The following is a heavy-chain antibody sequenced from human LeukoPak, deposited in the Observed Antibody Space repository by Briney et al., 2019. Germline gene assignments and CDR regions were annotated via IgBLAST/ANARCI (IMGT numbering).Heavy chain of an antibody. CDR2: IYHSGST. CDR3: ARDNYGFDY. D-gene: IGHD4-11*01. CDR1: GGSISSGGYS. J-gene: IGHJ4*02. Sequence: SQTLSLTCAVSGGSISSGGYSWSWIRQPPGKGLEWIGYIYHSGSTYYNPSLKSRVTISVDRSKNQFSLKLSSVTAADTAVYHCARDNYGFDYWGQGTLVTVSS. V-gene: IGHV4-30-2*01.